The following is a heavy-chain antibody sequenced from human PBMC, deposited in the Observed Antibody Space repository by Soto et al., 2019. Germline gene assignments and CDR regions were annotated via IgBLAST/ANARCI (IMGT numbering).Heavy chain of an antibody. D-gene: IGHD3-3*01. V-gene: IGHV3-23*01. CDR3: AKVTIRFLEWLPNDY. CDR1: GFTFSSYA. CDR2: ISGSVSST. Sequence: GGSLRLSCAASGFTFSSYAMTWVRQAPGKGLEWVSVISGSVSSTYYADSVKGRFTISRDNSKNTLYLQMNSLRAEDTAVYYCAKVTIRFLEWLPNDYWGQGALVTVSS. J-gene: IGHJ4*02.